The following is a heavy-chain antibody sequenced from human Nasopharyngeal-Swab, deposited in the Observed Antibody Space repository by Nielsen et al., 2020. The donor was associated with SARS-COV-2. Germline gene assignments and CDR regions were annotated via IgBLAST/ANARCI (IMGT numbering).Heavy chain of an antibody. CDR1: GGTFSSYA. V-gene: IGHV1-69*10. Sequence: SVKVSCKASGGTFSSYAISWVRQAPGQGLEWMGGIIPILGIANYAQKFQGRVTITADKSTSTAYMELSSLRSEDTAVYYCARPNRRHCSSTSCFTFDYWGQGTLVTVSS. D-gene: IGHD2-2*02. CDR2: IIPILGIA. CDR3: ARPNRRHCSSTSCFTFDY. J-gene: IGHJ4*02.